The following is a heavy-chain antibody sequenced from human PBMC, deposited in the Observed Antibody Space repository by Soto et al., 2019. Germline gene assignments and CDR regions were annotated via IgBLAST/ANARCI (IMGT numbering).Heavy chain of an antibody. CDR3: ARGWGRIFDY. V-gene: IGHV4-34*01. J-gene: IGHJ4*02. Sequence: QVQLQQWGAGLLKPSETLSLTCAVYGGSFSGYYWNWIRQPPGKGLEWIGEINHSGSTNYNPSLKPRVTLSVDTSHNQFSLKLSSVTAADTAVYYCARGWGRIFDYWGQGTLVTVSS. D-gene: IGHD7-27*01. CDR2: INHSGST. CDR1: GGSFSGYY.